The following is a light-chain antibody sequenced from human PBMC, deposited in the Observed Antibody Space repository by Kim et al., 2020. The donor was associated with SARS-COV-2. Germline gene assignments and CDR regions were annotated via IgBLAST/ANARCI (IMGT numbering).Light chain of an antibody. Sequence: EIVMTQSPATLSVSPGERATLSCRASQSVSSNLVWYQQKPGQAPRLLIYGASTRATDIPARFSGSGSGTEFTFTISSPQSEGFAVYYSQLYNNRSRAFGQGTKVAI. CDR3: QLYNNRSRA. CDR2: GAS. J-gene: IGKJ1*01. CDR1: QSVSSN. V-gene: IGKV3-15*01.